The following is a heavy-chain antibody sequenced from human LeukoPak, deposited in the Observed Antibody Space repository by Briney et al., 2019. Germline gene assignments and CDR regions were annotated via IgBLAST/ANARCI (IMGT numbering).Heavy chain of an antibody. CDR3: ARPYYDFWSGYFQSVFDY. Sequence: GGSLRLSCAASGFTFSSYWMHWVRQAPGKGLMWVSRINSDGSSTSYADSVKGRFTISRDNAKNTLYLQMNSLRAEDTAVYYCARPYYDFWSGYFQSVFDYWGQGTLVTVSS. J-gene: IGHJ4*02. CDR2: INSDGSST. CDR1: GFTFSSYW. V-gene: IGHV3-74*01. D-gene: IGHD3-3*01.